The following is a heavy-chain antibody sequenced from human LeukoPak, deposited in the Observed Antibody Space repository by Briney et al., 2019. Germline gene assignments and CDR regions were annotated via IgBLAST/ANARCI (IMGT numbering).Heavy chain of an antibody. CDR2: VSGSGDRM. Sequence: EGSLRLSCAASGFTSSSYALNWVRQAPGKGLEWVATVSGSGDRMYHADSVKGRFTISRDNSKNTIYLQMNSLRAEDTALYYCAKAAAAPGFDFWGQGTLVTVSS. J-gene: IGHJ4*02. D-gene: IGHD6-13*01. CDR1: GFTSSSYA. CDR3: AKAAAAPGFDF. V-gene: IGHV3-23*01.